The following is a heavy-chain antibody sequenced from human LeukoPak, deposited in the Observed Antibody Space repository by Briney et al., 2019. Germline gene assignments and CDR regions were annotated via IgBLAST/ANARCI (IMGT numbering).Heavy chain of an antibody. V-gene: IGHV3-21*01. CDR3: AKEGGVYSTPYYMDV. CDR1: GFTFSSYG. Sequence: GGSLRLSCAASGFTFSSYGMNWVRQAPGKGLEWVSSIGTSGSYIYYTDSVKGRFTISRDNAKNSLYLQMNSLRAEDTAVYYCAKEGGVYSTPYYMDVWGKGTTVTISS. J-gene: IGHJ6*03. D-gene: IGHD1-26*01. CDR2: IGTSGSYI.